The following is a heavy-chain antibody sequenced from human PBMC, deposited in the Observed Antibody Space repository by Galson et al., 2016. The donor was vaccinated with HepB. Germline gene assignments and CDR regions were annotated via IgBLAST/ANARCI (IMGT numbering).Heavy chain of an antibody. CDR3: ARVKLMVRGVRDAFDI. V-gene: IGHV4-59*11. CDR2: IYYSGST. D-gene: IGHD3-10*01. J-gene: IGHJ3*02. Sequence: SETLSLTCTVSGDSLSGHYWTWIRQPPGKGLEWIGYIYYSGSTYYNPSFKSRVTMSVDTSKNQFSLRLSSVTAADTALYYCARVKLMVRGVRDAFDIWGQGTMVTVST. CDR1: GDSLSGHY.